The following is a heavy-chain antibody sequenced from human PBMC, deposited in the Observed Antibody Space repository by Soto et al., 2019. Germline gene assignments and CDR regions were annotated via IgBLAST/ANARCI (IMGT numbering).Heavy chain of an antibody. CDR3: ARTSGYYFYDY. CDR2: INAGNGNT. CDR1: GYTFTSYA. J-gene: IGHJ4*02. D-gene: IGHD3-3*01. V-gene: IGHV1-3*01. Sequence: QVQLVQSGAEVKKPGASVKVSCKASGYTFTSYAMHWVRQAPGQRLEWMGWINAGNGNTKYSQKFQGRVTITRETSASTGYMELSSLRSEDTAVYYCARTSGYYFYDYWGQGTLVTVSS.